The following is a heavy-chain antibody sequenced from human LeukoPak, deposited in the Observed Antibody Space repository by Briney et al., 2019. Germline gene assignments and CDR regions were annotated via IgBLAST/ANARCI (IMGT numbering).Heavy chain of an antibody. Sequence: PSETLSLTXTVSGGSISSGSYYWSWIRQPAGKGLEWIGRIYTSGSTNYNPSLKSRVTISVDTSKNQFSLKLSSVTAADTAVYYCARHGRDGWYYFDYWGQGTLVTVSS. D-gene: IGHD5-24*01. CDR2: IYTSGST. CDR1: GGSISSGSYY. J-gene: IGHJ4*02. CDR3: ARHGRDGWYYFDY. V-gene: IGHV4-61*02.